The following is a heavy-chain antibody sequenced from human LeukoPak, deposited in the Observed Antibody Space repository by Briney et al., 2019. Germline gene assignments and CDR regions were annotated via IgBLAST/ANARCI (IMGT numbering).Heavy chain of an antibody. D-gene: IGHD1-26*01. V-gene: IGHV3-23*01. CDR3: ARDIGGSYTAIDY. CDR1: GFTFSSYT. J-gene: IGHJ4*02. CDR2: ISGVGGST. Sequence: GGSLRLSCAASGFTFSSYTMSWVRQAPGKGLEWVSAISGVGGSTYYADSVKGRFTISRDNSKNTLYLQMNSLGAEDTAVYYCARDIGGSYTAIDYWGQGTLVTVSS.